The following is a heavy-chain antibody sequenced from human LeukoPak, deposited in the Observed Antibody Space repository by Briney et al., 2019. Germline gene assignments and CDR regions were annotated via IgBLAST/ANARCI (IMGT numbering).Heavy chain of an antibody. D-gene: IGHD5-12*01. CDR3: ARDRFKGGYDYYYYGMDV. J-gene: IGHJ6*02. CDR2: INPSGGSA. V-gene: IGHV1-46*01. CDR1: GYTFTSYY. Sequence: ASVKVPCKAPGYTFTSYYMHWVRQAPGQGLEWMGIINPSGGSATYAQKFQGRVTMTRDTSTSTVYMELSSLRSEDTAVYYCARDRFKGGYDYYYYGMDVWGQGTTVTVSS.